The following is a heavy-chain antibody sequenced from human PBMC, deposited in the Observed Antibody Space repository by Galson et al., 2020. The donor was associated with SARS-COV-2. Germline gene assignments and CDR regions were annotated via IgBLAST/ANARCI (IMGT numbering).Heavy chain of an antibody. CDR1: GFTFSTYG. V-gene: IGHV3-33*01. Sequence: GESLKISCEASGFTFSTYGMHWVRQAPGKGLEGVAGIWHDGSYKYYVDSVNGRFTISRDNSKNTLFLQMDSLRAGDTAVYYCARGGIMGDTSRGVFDIWGQGTVVTVSS. J-gene: IGHJ3*02. CDR3: ARGGIMGDTSRGVFDI. D-gene: IGHD1-26*01. CDR2: IWHDGSYK.